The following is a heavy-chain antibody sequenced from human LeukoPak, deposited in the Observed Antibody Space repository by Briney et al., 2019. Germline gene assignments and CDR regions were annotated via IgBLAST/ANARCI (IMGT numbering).Heavy chain of an antibody. CDR2: LSFGGGTI. Sequence: GGSLRLSCAASGFTFSSYTMAWVRQAPGKGLECVSGLSFGGGTIYYADSVKGRFTISRDTSKNTLYLQMNSLRAEDTAIYYCAKEVVPGTSRSFDYWGQGTLVTVSS. V-gene: IGHV3-23*01. J-gene: IGHJ4*02. D-gene: IGHD2-2*01. CDR3: AKEVVPGTSRSFDY. CDR1: GFTFSSYT.